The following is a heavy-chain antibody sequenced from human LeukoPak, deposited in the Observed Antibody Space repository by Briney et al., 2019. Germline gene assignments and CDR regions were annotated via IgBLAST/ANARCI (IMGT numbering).Heavy chain of an antibody. J-gene: IGHJ4*02. CDR1: GGSISSSSHI. V-gene: IGHV4-39*01. CDR2: IYYSGTT. Sequence: SETLSLTCIVSGGSISSSSHIWGWIRQPPGKGLEWIGSIYYSGTTYYNPSLKSRLTISVDTSKNQFSLKLSSVTAVDTAVYYCARHDRIIASPLVWGQGILVTVSS. CDR3: ARHDRIIASPLV. D-gene: IGHD6-13*01.